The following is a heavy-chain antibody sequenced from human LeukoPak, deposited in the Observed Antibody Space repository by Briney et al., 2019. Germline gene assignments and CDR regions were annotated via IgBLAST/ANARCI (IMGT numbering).Heavy chain of an antibody. CDR1: GFTLSGSA. CDR3: TRRPDSGIPNFDY. D-gene: IGHD1-26*01. V-gene: IGHV3-73*01. J-gene: IGHJ4*02. CDR2: IRSKTNSYAT. Sequence: PGGSLKLSCAASGFTLSGSAIHWVRQASGKGLEWVGRIRSKTNSYATAYGASVKGRFTISRDDSKNTAYLQMNSLKTEDTAVYYCTRRPDSGIPNFDYWGQGTLVTVSS.